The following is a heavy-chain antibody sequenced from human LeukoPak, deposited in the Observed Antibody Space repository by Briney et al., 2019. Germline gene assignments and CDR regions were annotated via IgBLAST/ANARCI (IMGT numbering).Heavy chain of an antibody. CDR1: GGSISSSSYY. V-gene: IGHV4-39*07. CDR3: ARDLSVASSGWYVQDY. CDR2: IYYSGST. J-gene: IGHJ4*02. D-gene: IGHD6-19*01. Sequence: SETLSLTCTVSGGSISSSSYYWGWIRQPPWKGLEWIGSIYYSGSTYYNPSLKSRVTISVDTSKNQFSLKLSSVTAADTAVYYCARDLSVASSGWYVQDYWGQGTLVTVSS.